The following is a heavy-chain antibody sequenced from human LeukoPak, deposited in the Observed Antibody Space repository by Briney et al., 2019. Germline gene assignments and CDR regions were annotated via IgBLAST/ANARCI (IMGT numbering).Heavy chain of an antibody. CDR3: AISSTSGGYYYYYYVDV. CDR2: MNPNSGNT. CDR1: GYTFTSYD. Sequence: ASVKVSCKASGYTFTSYDINWVRQATGQGLEWMGWMNPNSGNTGYAQKFQGRVTITRNTSISTAYMELSSLRSEDTAVYYCAISSTSGGYYYYYYVDVWGKGTTVTVSS. V-gene: IGHV1-8*03. J-gene: IGHJ6*03. D-gene: IGHD2-2*01.